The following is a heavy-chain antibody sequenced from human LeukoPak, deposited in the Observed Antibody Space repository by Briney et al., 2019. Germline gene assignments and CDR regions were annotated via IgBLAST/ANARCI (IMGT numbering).Heavy chain of an antibody. CDR3: ARDPPIGGADVFDI. D-gene: IGHD3-10*01. CDR2: INPNSGGT. Sequence: GASLKVSCKAAGYTFTGYYMHWVRQAPGHGLEWMGWINPNSGGTNYAQKFQGRVTMTRDTSISTAYMELSRLTSDDTAVYYCARDPPIGGADVFDIWGQGTMVTVSS. CDR1: GYTFTGYY. J-gene: IGHJ3*02. V-gene: IGHV1-2*02.